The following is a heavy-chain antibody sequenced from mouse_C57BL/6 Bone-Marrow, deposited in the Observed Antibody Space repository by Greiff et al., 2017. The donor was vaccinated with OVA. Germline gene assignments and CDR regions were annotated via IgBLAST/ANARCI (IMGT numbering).Heavy chain of an antibody. D-gene: IGHD1-1*01. V-gene: IGHV5-9-1*02. CDR2: ISSGGDYI. CDR3: TRGLRGYFDY. Sequence: EVKLVESGEGLVKPGGSLKLSCAASGFTFSSYPMSWVRQTPEKRLEWVAYISSGGDYIYYADTVKGRFTISRDNARNTLYLQMSSLKSEDTAMYYCTRGLRGYFDYWGQGTTLTVSS. CDR1: GFTFSSYP. J-gene: IGHJ2*01.